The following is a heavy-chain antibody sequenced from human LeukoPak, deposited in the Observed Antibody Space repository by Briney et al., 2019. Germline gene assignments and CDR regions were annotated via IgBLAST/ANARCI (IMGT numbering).Heavy chain of an antibody. CDR1: GYTFTNYG. Sequence: ASVKVSCKASGYTFTNYGIRWLRQAPGQGLEWMGWISASNGNTNYAQRLQGRVTMTTDTSTSTAYMELRSLRSDDTAVYYCARVGGEQWLVIGGYWGQGTLVTVSS. CDR3: ARVGGEQWLVIGGY. V-gene: IGHV1-18*01. CDR2: ISASNGNT. J-gene: IGHJ4*02. D-gene: IGHD6-19*01.